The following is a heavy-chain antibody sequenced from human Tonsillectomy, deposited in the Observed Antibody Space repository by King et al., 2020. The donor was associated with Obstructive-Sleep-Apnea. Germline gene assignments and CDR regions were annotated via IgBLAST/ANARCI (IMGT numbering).Heavy chain of an antibody. D-gene: IGHD1-26*01. CDR1: GGSISSYY. CDR3: VRLTRYSGSRYYFDY. Sequence: QLQESGPGLVKPSETLSLTCTVSGGSISSYYWSWIRQPPGKGLEWIGYIYYSGSTNYNPSLKSRVTISVDTSKNQFSLKLSSVTAADTAVYYCVRLTRYSGSRYYFDYWGQGTLVTVSS. J-gene: IGHJ4*02. CDR2: IYYSGST. V-gene: IGHV4-59*08.